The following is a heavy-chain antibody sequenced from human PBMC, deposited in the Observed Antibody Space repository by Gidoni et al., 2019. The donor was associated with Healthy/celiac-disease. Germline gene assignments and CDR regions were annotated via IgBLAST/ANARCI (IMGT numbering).Heavy chain of an antibody. Sequence: EVQLVESGGGLVKPGGSLRLSCAAAGFTFSSYSMNWVRQAPGKVLEWGSSISSSSSYIYYADAVKGRFTISRDNAKNSLYLQMNSLRAEDTAVYYCAVYGDYVAGDIWGQGTMVTVSS. J-gene: IGHJ3*02. D-gene: IGHD4-17*01. CDR3: AVYGDYVAGDI. CDR2: ISSSSSYI. V-gene: IGHV3-21*01. CDR1: GFTFSSYS.